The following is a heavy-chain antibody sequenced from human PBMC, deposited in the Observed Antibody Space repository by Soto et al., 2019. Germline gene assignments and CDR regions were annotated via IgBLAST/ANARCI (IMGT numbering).Heavy chain of an antibody. V-gene: IGHV4-31*03. D-gene: IGHD2-21*01. CDR1: GGSISSNGHY. Sequence: QVQLQESGPGLVKPSQTLSLTCTVSGGSISSNGHYWSWIRQHPGKGLEWIGYIYYSGNTYYNPSLKSRVTISLDTSKKQFSLKLSSVTAADTAVYYCAKVLLLTQPEVWGQGTTVTVSS. CDR3: AKVLLLTQPEV. CDR2: IYYSGNT. J-gene: IGHJ6*02.